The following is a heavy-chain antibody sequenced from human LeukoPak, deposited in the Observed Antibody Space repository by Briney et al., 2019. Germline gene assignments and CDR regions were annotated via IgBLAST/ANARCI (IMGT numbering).Heavy chain of an antibody. Sequence: PGGSLRLSCVASGFTFNTYSMHWVRQAPGKGLEWVAVISYDGSNKYYADSVKGRFTISRDNSKNTLYLQMNSLRAEDTAVYYCAKEERYYDSSGYHDFDYWGQGTLVTVSS. V-gene: IGHV3-30*04. D-gene: IGHD3-22*01. CDR1: GFTFNTYS. CDR3: AKEERYYDSSGYHDFDY. J-gene: IGHJ4*02. CDR2: ISYDGSNK.